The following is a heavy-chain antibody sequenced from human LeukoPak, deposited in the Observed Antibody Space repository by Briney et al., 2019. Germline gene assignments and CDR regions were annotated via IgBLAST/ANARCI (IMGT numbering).Heavy chain of an antibody. CDR3: ARDLMVYSGSDTDAFDI. D-gene: IGHD1-26*01. Sequence: GASVKVSCKASGYTFTGYYMHWVRQAPGQGLEWMGWINPNSGGTNYAQKFQGRVTMTRDTSISTAYMELSRLRSDDTAVYYCARDLMVYSGSDTDAFDIWGQGTMVTVSS. V-gene: IGHV1-2*02. CDR2: INPNSGGT. J-gene: IGHJ3*02. CDR1: GYTFTGYY.